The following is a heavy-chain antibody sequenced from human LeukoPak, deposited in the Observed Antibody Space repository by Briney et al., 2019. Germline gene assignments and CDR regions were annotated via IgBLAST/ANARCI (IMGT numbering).Heavy chain of an antibody. CDR2: ISHGGSEK. V-gene: IGHV3-7*01. J-gene: IGHJ4*02. CDR1: GFSFSGYW. Sequence: GGSLRLSCAASGFSFSGYWMSWARQAPGKGLEWVALISHGGSEKYYVDSVKGRFTISRDNAENSLDLQMNSLRAEDTAVYYCARTGAPGTVDYWGQGTLVTVSS. D-gene: IGHD6-13*01. CDR3: ARTGAPGTVDY.